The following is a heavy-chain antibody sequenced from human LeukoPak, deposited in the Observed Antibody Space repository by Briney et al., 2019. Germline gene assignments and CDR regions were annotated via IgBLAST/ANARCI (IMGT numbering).Heavy chain of an antibody. D-gene: IGHD6-13*01. CDR2: IYHSGST. V-gene: IGHV4-38-2*02. CDR1: GYSISSGYY. CDR3: AREAAGTGTAFDY. J-gene: IGHJ4*02. Sequence: SETLSLTCTVSGYSISSGYYWGWIRQPPGKGLEWIGSIYHSGSTNYNPSLKSRVTMSVDTSKNQFSLKLSSVTAADTAVYYCAREAAGTGTAFDYWGQGTLVTVSS.